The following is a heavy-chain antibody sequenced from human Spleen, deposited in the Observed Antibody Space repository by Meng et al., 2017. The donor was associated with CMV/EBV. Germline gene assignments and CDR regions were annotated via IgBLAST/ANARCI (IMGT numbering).Heavy chain of an antibody. CDR1: GFSFNTYA. CDR3: AKVGTYFGHWALDS. D-gene: IGHD1-26*01. J-gene: IGHJ4*02. V-gene: IGHV3-23*01. Sequence: GESLKIYCAASGFSFNTYAMGWVRQAPGKGLEWVSGTSGSGSKTYYAASVKGRFTISRDNSKTTLYPHMNSLRAEDTAVYHCAKVGTYFGHWALDSWGPGTLVTVSS. CDR2: TSGSGSKT.